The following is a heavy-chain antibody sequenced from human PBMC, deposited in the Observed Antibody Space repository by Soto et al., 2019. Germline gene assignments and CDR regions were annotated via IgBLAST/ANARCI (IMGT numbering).Heavy chain of an antibody. D-gene: IGHD3-10*01. V-gene: IGHV4-39*01. CDR2: IYYSGST. Sequence: QLQLQESGPGLVKPSETLSLTCTVSGGSISSSSYYWGWIRQPPGKGLEWIGSIYYSGSTYYNPSLKSRVNISVDTSKNQFSLKLSSVTAADTAVYYCATSLAGWFGELLGYYYYMDVWGKGTTVTVSS. CDR3: ATSLAGWFGELLGYYYYMDV. J-gene: IGHJ6*03. CDR1: GGSISSSSYY.